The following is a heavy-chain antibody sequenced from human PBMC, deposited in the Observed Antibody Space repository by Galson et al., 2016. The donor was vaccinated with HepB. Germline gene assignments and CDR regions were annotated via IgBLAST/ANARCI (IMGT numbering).Heavy chain of an antibody. CDR2: INPSDITT. Sequence: SVKVSCKASGYIFSNYHLHWVRQAPGQGLEWMGGINPSDITTNYAQKFQGRVTMTSDTATSTVYMELSRLRSDDTAVYYCARDRTVTTLLHYWGQGTLVTVSS. CDR1: GYIFSNYH. V-gene: IGHV1-46*03. J-gene: IGHJ4*02. D-gene: IGHD4-17*01. CDR3: ARDRTVTTLLHY.